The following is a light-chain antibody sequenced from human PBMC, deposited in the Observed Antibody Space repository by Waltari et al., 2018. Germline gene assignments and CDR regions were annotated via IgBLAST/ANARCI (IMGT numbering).Light chain of an antibody. CDR1: QSIVKY. CDR2: HTS. J-gene: IGKJ1*01. Sequence: EIMLTQSPGTLSLSPGDRATLSCKASQSIVKYLAWYQQKTGQAPRLLIYHTSIRATGIPDRFSGSGSETDFSLTISRLEPEDFAVYYCQHYVRLPATFGQGTNVEIK. CDR3: QHYVRLPAT. V-gene: IGKV3-20*01.